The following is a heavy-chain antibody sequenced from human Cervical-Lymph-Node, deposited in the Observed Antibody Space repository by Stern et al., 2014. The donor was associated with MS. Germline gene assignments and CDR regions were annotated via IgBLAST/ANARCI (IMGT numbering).Heavy chain of an antibody. J-gene: IGHJ4*02. Sequence: EVQLVESGGGLVQPGGSLRLSCAASGFTFDSYSMHWVRQVPGQGLVWVPRINTDGSSPGSADSVKGRFTISRDNAKNMLYLEMNSLRAEDTAVYYCSGSNWYFFDYWGQGTLVTVPS. CDR1: GFTFDSYS. D-gene: IGHD6-13*01. CDR3: SGSNWYFFDY. V-gene: IGHV3-74*02. CDR2: INTDGSSP.